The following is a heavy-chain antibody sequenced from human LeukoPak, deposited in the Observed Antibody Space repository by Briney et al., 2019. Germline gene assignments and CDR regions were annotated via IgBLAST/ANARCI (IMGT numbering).Heavy chain of an antibody. V-gene: IGHV3-7*01. J-gene: IGHJ4*02. CDR2: IKQDGSEK. Sequence: GGSLRLSCAASGFTFNTFNMNWVRQAPGKGLEWVANIKQDGSEKFYVDSVKGRFTISRDNTKNSLYLQMDSLRAEDTAVYYCASRRYNSGWSPFDSWGQGTLVTVSS. CDR1: GFTFNTFN. CDR3: ASRRYNSGWSPFDS. D-gene: IGHD6-19*01.